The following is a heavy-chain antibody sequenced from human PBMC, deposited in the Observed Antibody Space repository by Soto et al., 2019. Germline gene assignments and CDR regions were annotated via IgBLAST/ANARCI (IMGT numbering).Heavy chain of an antibody. Sequence: TSETLCLTCAVSGGSISSGGYSWIWIRQPPGKGLEWIGYIYYSGSTYYNPSLKSRVTISVDTSKNQFSLKLSSVTAADTAVYYCARRLYYDSSGLEGGGMDVWGQGTTVTVSS. V-gene: IGHV4-31*11. CDR2: IYYSGST. D-gene: IGHD3-22*01. CDR1: GGSISSGGYS. J-gene: IGHJ6*02. CDR3: ARRLYYDSSGLEGGGMDV.